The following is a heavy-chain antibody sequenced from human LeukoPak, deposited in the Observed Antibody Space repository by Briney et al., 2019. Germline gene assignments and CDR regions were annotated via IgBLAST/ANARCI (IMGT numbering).Heavy chain of an antibody. V-gene: IGHV6-1*01. CDR1: GDSVSSDSAA. Sequence: SQTLSLTCAISGDSVSSDSAAWNWIRQSPSRGLEWLGRTYYRSKWYNDYAVPVKSRITINPDTSKNQFSLQLNSVTPEDTAVYYCARVASGRDGYNRGDYYFDYWGQGTLVTVSS. CDR2: TYYRSKWYN. J-gene: IGHJ4*02. CDR3: ARVASGRDGYNRGDYYFDY. D-gene: IGHD5-12*01.